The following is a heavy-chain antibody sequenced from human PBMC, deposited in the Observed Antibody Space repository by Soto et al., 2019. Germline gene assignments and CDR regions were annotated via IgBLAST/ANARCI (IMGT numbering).Heavy chain of an antibody. CDR2: IYYSGST. CDR1: GGSISSSSYY. CDR3: ARDYGDWGYYYYGMDV. V-gene: IGHV4-39*01. D-gene: IGHD4-17*01. J-gene: IGHJ6*02. Sequence: SETLSLTCTVSGGSISSSSYYWGWIRQPPGKGLEWIGSIYYSGSTYYNPSLKSRVTISVDTSKNQFSLKLSSVTAADTAVYYCARDYGDWGYYYYGMDVWGQGTTVTVSS.